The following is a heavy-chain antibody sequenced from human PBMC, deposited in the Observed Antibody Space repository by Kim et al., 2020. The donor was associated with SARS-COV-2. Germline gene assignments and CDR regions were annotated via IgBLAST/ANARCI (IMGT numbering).Heavy chain of an antibody. Sequence: APVKVSCKASGYTFTGYYMHWVRQAPGQGLEWMGWINPNSGGTNYAQKFQGWVTMTRDTSISTAYMELSRLRSDDTAVYYCARVRGSSWYDYWGQGTLVTVSS. V-gene: IGHV1-2*04. CDR3: ARVRGSSWYDY. J-gene: IGHJ4*02. CDR1: GYTFTGYY. CDR2: INPNSGGT. D-gene: IGHD6-13*01.